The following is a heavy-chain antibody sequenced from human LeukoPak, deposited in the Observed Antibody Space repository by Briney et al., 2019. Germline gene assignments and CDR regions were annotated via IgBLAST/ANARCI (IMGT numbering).Heavy chain of an antibody. CDR3: ARKVLRFLESPGYTGYFDY. D-gene: IGHD3-3*01. CDR1: GGTFSSYA. J-gene: IGHJ4*02. Sequence: ASVKVSCKASGGTFSSYAISWVRQATGQGLEWMGWMNPNSGNTGYAQKFQGRVTITRNTSISTAYMELSSLRSEDTAVYYCARKVLRFLESPGYTGYFDYWGQGTLVTVSS. CDR2: MNPNSGNT. V-gene: IGHV1-8*03.